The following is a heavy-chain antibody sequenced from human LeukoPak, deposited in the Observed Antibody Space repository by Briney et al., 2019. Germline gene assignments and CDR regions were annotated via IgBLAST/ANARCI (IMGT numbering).Heavy chain of an antibody. CDR2: INHSGST. CDR1: GGSFSGYY. J-gene: IGHJ6*02. CDR3: ARAVSGGMDV. D-gene: IGHD4-11*01. Sequence: SETLSLTCAVYGGSFSGYYWSWIRQPPGKGLEWIGEINHSGSTNYNPSLKSRVTVSVDTSKNQFSLKLSSVTAADTAVYYCARAVSGGMDVWGQGTTVTVSS. V-gene: IGHV4-34*01.